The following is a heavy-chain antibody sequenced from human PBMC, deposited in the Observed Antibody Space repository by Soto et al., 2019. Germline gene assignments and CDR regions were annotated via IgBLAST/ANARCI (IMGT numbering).Heavy chain of an antibody. CDR2: INPSGGST. Sequence: GASVKVSCKASGYTFTSYYMHWVRQAPGQGLEWMGIINPSGGSTSYAQKFQGRVTMTRDTSTSTVYMELSSLRSEDTAVYYCARVSDCSGGSCYGRFDYWGQGTLVTVSS. CDR1: GYTFTSYY. CDR3: ARVSDCSGGSCYGRFDY. D-gene: IGHD2-15*01. V-gene: IGHV1-46*01. J-gene: IGHJ4*02.